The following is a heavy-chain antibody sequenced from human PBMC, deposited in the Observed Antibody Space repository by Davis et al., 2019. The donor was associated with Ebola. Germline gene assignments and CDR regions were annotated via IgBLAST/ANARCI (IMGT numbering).Heavy chain of an antibody. CDR3: ARLRDYYDSSGYAFDI. J-gene: IGHJ3*02. CDR1: GDSISSSSFY. V-gene: IGHV4-39*01. CDR2: IYYDGTT. D-gene: IGHD3-22*01. Sequence: SETLSLTCTVSGDSISSSSFYWGWIRQPPGKGLEWIGSIYYDGTTYYNPSFKSRVTIYVDTSKNQFSLRLSSETAADTAVYYCARLRDYYDSSGYAFDIWGQGTMVTVSS.